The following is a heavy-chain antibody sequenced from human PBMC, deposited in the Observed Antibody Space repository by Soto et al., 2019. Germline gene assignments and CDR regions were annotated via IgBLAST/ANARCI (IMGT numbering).Heavy chain of an antibody. CDR2: IIPIFGTA. V-gene: IGHV1-69*01. Sequence: QVQLVQSGAEVKKPGSSVKVSCKASGGTFSSYAISWVRQAPGQGLEWMGGIIPIFGTANYGQRFQGRVTITADESTSTAYMELGSVRSEDTAVHYCAIKVGAPRYGMDVWGQGTTVTVSS. D-gene: IGHD1-26*01. J-gene: IGHJ6*02. CDR3: AIKVGAPRYGMDV. CDR1: GGTFSSYA.